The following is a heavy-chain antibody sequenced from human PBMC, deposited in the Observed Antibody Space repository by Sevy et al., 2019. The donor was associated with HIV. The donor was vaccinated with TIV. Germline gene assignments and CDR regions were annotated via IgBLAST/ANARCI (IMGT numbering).Heavy chain of an antibody. CDR3: ARVNVYYYAAGGYSTTGNAFDV. CDR1: GFTVSSNY. CDR2: IYSGVTT. V-gene: IGHV3-53*01. J-gene: IGHJ3*01. D-gene: IGHD3-22*01. Sequence: GGSLRLSCAASGFTVSSNYMSWVRQAPGKGLEWVSIIYSGVTTYYPDSVKGRFTISRETSKYTLYLQFNSLKTANTVVDYFARVNVYYYAAGGYSTTGNAFDVWGQGTMVTVSS.